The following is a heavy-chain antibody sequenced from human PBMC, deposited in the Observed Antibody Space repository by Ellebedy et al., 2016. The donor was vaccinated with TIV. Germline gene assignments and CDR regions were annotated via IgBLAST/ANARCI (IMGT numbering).Heavy chain of an antibody. J-gene: IGHJ6*02. D-gene: IGHD2-8*01. CDR2: IIPIFGTA. CDR1: GGTFSSYA. V-gene: IGHV1-69*06. CDR3: ATVGWNCTNGVCKYYYYYYGMDV. Sequence: SVKVSCXASGGTFSSYAISWVRQAPGQGLEWMGGIIPIFGTANYAQKFQGRVTMTEDTSTDTAYMELSSLRSEDTAVYYCATVGWNCTNGVCKYYYYYYGMDVWGQGTTVTVSS.